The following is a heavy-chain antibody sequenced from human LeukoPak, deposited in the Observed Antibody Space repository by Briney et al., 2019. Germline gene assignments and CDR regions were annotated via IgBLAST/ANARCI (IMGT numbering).Heavy chain of an antibody. D-gene: IGHD3-22*01. CDR3: AKHDPRRVVITNWFDP. CDR2: ISGSGVIT. Sequence: PGGSLRLSCAASGFTFSAYAISWVRQAPGEGLEWVSAISGSGVITYYADSVKGRFTISRGNSKNTLYMQMNSLRAEDTAVYYCAKHDPRRVVITNWFDPWGQGTLVTVSS. J-gene: IGHJ5*02. V-gene: IGHV3-23*01. CDR1: GFTFSAYA.